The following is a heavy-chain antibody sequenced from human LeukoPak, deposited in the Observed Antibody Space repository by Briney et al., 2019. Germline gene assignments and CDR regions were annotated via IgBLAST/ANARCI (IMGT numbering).Heavy chain of an antibody. J-gene: IGHJ3*02. D-gene: IGHD4-17*01. CDR2: IYHSGST. CDR3: AREPPASTVTRAFDI. Sequence: PSETLSLTCTVSGYSISSGYYWGWIRQPPGKGLEWIGSIYHSGSTYYNPSLKSRVTISVDTSKNQFSLNLRSVTAADTAVYYCAREPPASTVTRAFDIWGQGTMVTVSS. V-gene: IGHV4-38-2*02. CDR1: GYSISSGYY.